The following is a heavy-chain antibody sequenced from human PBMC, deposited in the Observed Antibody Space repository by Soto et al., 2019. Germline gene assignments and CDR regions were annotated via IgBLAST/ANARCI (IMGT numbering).Heavy chain of an antibody. J-gene: IGHJ5*02. V-gene: IGHV4-31*03. CDR1: VASISSGGYY. Sequence: QVQLQESGPGLVKPSQTLSLTCTVSVASISSGGYYWSWIRQHPGEGLEWIGYIYYSGSTSYNPSLKSGVTISVDTSKNQFSLKLSSVTAADTAVYYCARESKYDTSGYPPWFAPWGQGTLVTVSS. CDR3: ARESKYDTSGYPPWFAP. CDR2: IYYSGST. D-gene: IGHD3-22*01.